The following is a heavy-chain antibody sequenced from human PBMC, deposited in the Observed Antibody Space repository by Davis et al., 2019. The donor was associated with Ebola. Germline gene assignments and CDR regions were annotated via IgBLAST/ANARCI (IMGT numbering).Heavy chain of an antibody. Sequence: GSLRLSCAVYGGSFSGYYWSWIRQPPGKGLEWMGEVNHSGGANYNPSLKSRVTISADTSKNQFSLKLNSVTAADTAVYYCTRTTRDSGWYLDYWGQGTLVTVSS. V-gene: IGHV4-34*01. CDR2: VNHSGGA. D-gene: IGHD6-19*01. CDR1: GGSFSGYY. CDR3: TRTTRDSGWYLDY. J-gene: IGHJ4*02.